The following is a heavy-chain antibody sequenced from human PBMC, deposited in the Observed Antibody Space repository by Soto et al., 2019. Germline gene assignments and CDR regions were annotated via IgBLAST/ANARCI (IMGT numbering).Heavy chain of an antibody. CDR1: GFTFSSYA. D-gene: IGHD2-15*01. CDR2: SSGSGGST. Sequence: PGGSLRLSCAASGFTFSSYAMSWVRQAPGKGLEWVSASSGSGGSTYYADSVKGRFTISRDNSKNTLYLQMNSLRAEDTAFYYCVREDIGDPNVLDMWGQGTMVTVSS. J-gene: IGHJ3*02. CDR3: VREDIGDPNVLDM. V-gene: IGHV3-23*01.